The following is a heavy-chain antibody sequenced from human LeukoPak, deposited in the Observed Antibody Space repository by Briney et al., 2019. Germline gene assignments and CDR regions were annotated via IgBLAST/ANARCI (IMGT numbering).Heavy chain of an antibody. CDR1: GYTFTSYY. Sequence: ASVKVSCKASGYTFTSYYMHWVRQAPGQGLEWMGIINPSGGSTSYAQKFQGRVTMTRDTSTSTVYMELSSLRSEDTAVYYCARGDYIVAVVAATFDYWGQGTLVTVSS. CDR3: ARGDYIVAVVAATFDY. J-gene: IGHJ4*02. V-gene: IGHV1-46*01. CDR2: INPSGGST. D-gene: IGHD2-15*01.